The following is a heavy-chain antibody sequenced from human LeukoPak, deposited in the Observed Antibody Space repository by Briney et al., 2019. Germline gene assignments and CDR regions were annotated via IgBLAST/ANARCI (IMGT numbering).Heavy chain of an antibody. CDR1: GFTFSRDW. D-gene: IGHD1-26*01. J-gene: IGHJ3*02. V-gene: IGHV3-7*01. CDR2: IKQGGGEK. Sequence: GGSLRLSCAVSGFTFSRDWMSWVRQAPGKGLEWVANIKQGGGEKYYVDSVKGRFTISRDNAKNSLYLQMNSLRAEDTAVYYCARDRATSPGSAFDIWGQGTMVTVSS. CDR3: ARDRATSPGSAFDI.